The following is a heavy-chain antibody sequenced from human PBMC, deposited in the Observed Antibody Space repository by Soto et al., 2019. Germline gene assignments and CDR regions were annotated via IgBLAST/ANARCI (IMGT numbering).Heavy chain of an antibody. CDR1: GGTFSSYT. CDR3: ARVSGWTAIGTGSQEYGDYPHFDY. J-gene: IGHJ4*02. V-gene: IGHV1-69*02. CDR2: IIPILGIA. D-gene: IGHD4-17*01. Sequence: GASVKVSCKASGGTFSSYTISWVRQAPGQGLEWMGRIIPILGIANYAQKFQGRVTITADKSTSTAYMELSSLRSEDTAVYYCARVSGWTAIGTGSQEYGDYPHFDYWGQGTLVTVSS.